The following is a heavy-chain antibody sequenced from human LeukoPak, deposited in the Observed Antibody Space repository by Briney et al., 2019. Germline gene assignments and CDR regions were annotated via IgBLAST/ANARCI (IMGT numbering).Heavy chain of an antibody. CDR3: ARDGEMATTAVDY. CDR1: GFTFSSYS. V-gene: IGHV3-21*01. Sequence: GGSLRLFCAASGFTFSSYSMNWVRQAPGKGLEWVSSISSSSSYIYYADSVKGRFTISRDNAKNSLYLQMNSLRAEDTAVYYCARDGEMATTAVDYWGQGTLVTVSS. D-gene: IGHD5-24*01. J-gene: IGHJ4*02. CDR2: ISSSSSYI.